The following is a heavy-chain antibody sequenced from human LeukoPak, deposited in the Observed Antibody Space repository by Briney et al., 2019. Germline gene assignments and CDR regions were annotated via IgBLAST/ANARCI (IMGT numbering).Heavy chain of an antibody. CDR1: GYTFTDYY. V-gene: IGHV1-2*02. D-gene: IGHD3-10*01. J-gene: IGHJ4*02. CDR3: ARRDASGTYYFFDY. CDR2: INPDSGAT. Sequence: ASVKVSCKASGYTFTDYYIHWVRQAPGQGLEWMGWINPDSGATNYAQKFQGRVTMTRDTSISTAYMELSRLRSDDTAVYYCARRDASGTYYFFDYWGQGTLVTVSS.